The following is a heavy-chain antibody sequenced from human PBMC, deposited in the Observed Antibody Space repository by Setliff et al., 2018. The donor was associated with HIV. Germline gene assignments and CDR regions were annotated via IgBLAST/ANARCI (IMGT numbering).Heavy chain of an antibody. J-gene: IGHJ4*02. CDR1: GFIFRNAW. Sequence: GGSLRLSFAASGFIFRNAWMTWVRQAPGKELDWVAFMWLDDNNKYYVDSVKGRFTISRDNAKNLVFLQMSSLRAEDTAAYYCARDPGSSSFDNWGQGTTVTVSS. V-gene: IGHV3-7*03. D-gene: IGHD6-19*01. CDR2: MWLDDNNK. CDR3: ARDPGSSSFDN.